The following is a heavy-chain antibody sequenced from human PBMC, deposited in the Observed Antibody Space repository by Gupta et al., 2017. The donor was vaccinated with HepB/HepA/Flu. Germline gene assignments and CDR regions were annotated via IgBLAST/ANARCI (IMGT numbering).Heavy chain of an antibody. V-gene: IGHV3-43*02. CDR3: AKDGGSSGYNWFDL. D-gene: IGHD2-2*01. CDR1: GLSFDDYA. J-gene: IGHJ5*02. CDR2: ISADGGST. Sequence: EVQLVEAGGGVVQPGGSLRLSCAVSGLSFDDYAMHWVRLPPGKGLEWVSTISADGGSTYYADSVKGRFTISRDNSKNSLFLQMNSLRTEDTAFYYCAKDGGSSGYNWFDLWGQGTLVTVSS.